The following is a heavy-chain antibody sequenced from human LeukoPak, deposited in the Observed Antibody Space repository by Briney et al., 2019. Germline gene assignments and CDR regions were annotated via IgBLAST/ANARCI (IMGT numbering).Heavy chain of an antibody. J-gene: IGHJ3*02. Sequence: PSEILSLTCTVSGGSISSYYWSWIRQPPGKGLEWIGYIYYSGSTNYNPSLKSRVTISVDTSKNQFSLKLSSVTAADTAVYYCAREIGVVDAFDIWGQGTMVTVSS. CDR2: IYYSGST. D-gene: IGHD3-16*01. CDR3: AREIGVVDAFDI. V-gene: IGHV4-59*01. CDR1: GGSISSYY.